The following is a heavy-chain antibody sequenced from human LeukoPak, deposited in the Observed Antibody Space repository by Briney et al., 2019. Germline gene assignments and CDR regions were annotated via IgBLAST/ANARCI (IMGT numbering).Heavy chain of an antibody. Sequence: SETLSLTCTVSGGSISSYYWSWIRQPPGKGLEWIGYIYYSGSTYYNPSLKSRVTISVDTSKNQFSLKLSSVTAADTAVYYCARAKYYYDSSGYYDELRDHYYYGMDVWGQGTTVTVSS. CDR2: IYYSGST. J-gene: IGHJ6*02. CDR1: GGSISSYY. V-gene: IGHV4-59*12. CDR3: ARAKYYYDSSGYYDELRDHYYYGMDV. D-gene: IGHD3-22*01.